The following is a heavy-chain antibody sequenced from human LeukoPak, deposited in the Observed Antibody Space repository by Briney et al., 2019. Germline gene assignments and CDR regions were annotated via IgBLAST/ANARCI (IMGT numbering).Heavy chain of an antibody. J-gene: IGHJ4*02. CDR1: GYTFTGYY. D-gene: IGHD5-24*01. Sequence: ASVKVSCKASGYTFTGYYMHWVRQAPGQGLEWMGRINPNSGGTNYAQKFQGRVTMTRDTPISTAYMELSRLRSDDTAVYYCARERVEMATINDYWGQGTLVTVSS. V-gene: IGHV1-2*06. CDR3: ARERVEMATINDY. CDR2: INPNSGGT.